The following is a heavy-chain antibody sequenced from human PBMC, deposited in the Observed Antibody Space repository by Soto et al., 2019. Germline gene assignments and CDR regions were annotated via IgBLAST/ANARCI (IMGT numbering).Heavy chain of an antibody. D-gene: IGHD3-22*01. J-gene: IGHJ4*02. CDR3: AADGPTLGASRGYYPLDFDY. CDR1: GGSISSYY. Sequence: SETLSLTCTVSGGSISSYYWSWIRQPAGKGLEWIGRIYTSGSTNCNPSLKSRVTMSVDTSKNQFSLKLSSVTAADTAVYYCAADGPTLGASRGYYPLDFDYWGQGTLVTVSS. V-gene: IGHV4-4*07. CDR2: IYTSGST.